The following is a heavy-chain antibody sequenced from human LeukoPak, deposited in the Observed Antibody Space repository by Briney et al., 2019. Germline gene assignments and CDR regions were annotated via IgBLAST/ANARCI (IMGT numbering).Heavy chain of an antibody. V-gene: IGHV1-69*02. Sequence: ASVKVSCKASGGTFSSYTISWVRQAPGQGLEWMGRIIPILGIANYAQKFQGRVTITADKSTSTAYMELSSLRSEDTAVYYCARTTRRGTVTTDYHYYGMDVWGQGTTVTVSS. CDR1: GGTFSSYT. CDR2: IIPILGIA. J-gene: IGHJ6*02. CDR3: ARTTRRGTVTTDYHYYGMDV. D-gene: IGHD4-11*01.